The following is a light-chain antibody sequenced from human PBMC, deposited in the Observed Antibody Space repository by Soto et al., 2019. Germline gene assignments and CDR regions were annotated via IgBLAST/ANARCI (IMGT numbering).Light chain of an antibody. V-gene: IGLV2-14*01. Sequence: QSALTQPASVSGSPGQSITISCTGTSSDVGGYNYVSWYQQHPGKAPKLMIYEVSNRPSGVSNRFSGSKSGNTASLTISGLQAEDEADYYCSSYTSSSTLVFGTRTKVTVL. CDR3: SSYTSSSTLV. J-gene: IGLJ1*01. CDR1: SSDVGGYNY. CDR2: EVS.